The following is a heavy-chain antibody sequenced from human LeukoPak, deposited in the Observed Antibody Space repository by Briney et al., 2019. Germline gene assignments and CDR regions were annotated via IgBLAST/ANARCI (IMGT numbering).Heavy chain of an antibody. Sequence: SETLSLTCTVSGGPISSYYWSWIRQPAGKGLEWIGRIYTSGSANYNPSLKSRVTMSVDTSKNQFSLKLSSVTAADTAVYYCAREPYCTNGVCSAYWGQGTLVTVSS. D-gene: IGHD2-8*01. CDR1: GGPISSYY. CDR3: AREPYCTNGVCSAY. V-gene: IGHV4-4*07. CDR2: IYTSGSA. J-gene: IGHJ4*02.